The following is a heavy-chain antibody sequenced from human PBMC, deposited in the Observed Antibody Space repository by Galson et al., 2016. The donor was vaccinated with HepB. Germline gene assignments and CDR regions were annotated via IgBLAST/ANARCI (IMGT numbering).Heavy chain of an antibody. CDR2: INPSAGLT. D-gene: IGHD4-23*01. V-gene: IGHV1-46*04. Sequence: SVKVSCKASGYPFTRYYIHWVRQAPGQGLEWMGIINPSAGLTTYAQKLQGRVTLTRDTSTNTVHMELSRLRSEDRAVYYCERGGEDGGNSEDGIDYWGQGTLVTVSS. J-gene: IGHJ4*02. CDR1: GYPFTRYY. CDR3: ERGGEDGGNSEDGIDY.